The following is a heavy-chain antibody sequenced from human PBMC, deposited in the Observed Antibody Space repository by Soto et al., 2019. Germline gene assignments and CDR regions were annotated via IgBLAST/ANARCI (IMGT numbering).Heavy chain of an antibody. V-gene: IGHV3-30-3*01. CDR2: ISYDGSNK. D-gene: IGHD6-13*01. CDR1: GFTFSSYA. Sequence: QVQLVESGGGVVQPGRSLRLSCAASGFTFSSYAMHWVRQAPGKGLEWVAVISYDGSNKYYADSVKGRFTISRDNSKNTLYLQMNSLRAEDTAVYYCARDHWGQQLEVVDYWGQGTLVTVSS. J-gene: IGHJ4*02. CDR3: ARDHWGQQLEVVDY.